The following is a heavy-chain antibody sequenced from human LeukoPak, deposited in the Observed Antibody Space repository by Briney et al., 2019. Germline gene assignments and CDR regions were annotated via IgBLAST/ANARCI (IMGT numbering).Heavy chain of an antibody. J-gene: IGHJ4*02. Sequence: SETLSLTCTVSGASISNYYWSWIRQPPGKGLECIGYVSYSGRTNHNPSLKRRVTITADTSKNKFSLKLTSVTAADTAVYYCARHERGAENLDYWGQGTLVTVSS. CDR2: VSYSGRT. V-gene: IGHV4-59*08. D-gene: IGHD1-1*01. CDR1: GASISNYY. CDR3: ARHERGAENLDY.